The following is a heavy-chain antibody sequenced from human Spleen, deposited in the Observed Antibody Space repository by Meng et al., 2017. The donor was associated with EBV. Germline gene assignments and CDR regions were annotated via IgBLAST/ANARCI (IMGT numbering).Heavy chain of an antibody. V-gene: IGHV3-11*01. Sequence: QVQLVESGGGLVQPGGSLRLSCEVSGFTFSDYYMSWIRQAPGKGLEYISYISSSASTMHYADSVEGRFTISRDNAKNSVYLQMNSLRVEDTAIYYCTRELEVHYYGSGSYYWGQGTLVTVSS. CDR2: ISSSASTM. CDR1: GFTFSDYY. J-gene: IGHJ4*02. CDR3: TRELEVHYYGSGSYY. D-gene: IGHD3-10*01.